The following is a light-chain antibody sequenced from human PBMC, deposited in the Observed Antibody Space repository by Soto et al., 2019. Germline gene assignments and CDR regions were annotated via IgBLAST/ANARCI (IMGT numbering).Light chain of an antibody. CDR1: QSVGKY. J-gene: IGKJ1*01. Sequence: EIVMTHSPATLSLSPWERATLSCRASQSVGKYLVWYQQKPGQAPRLLIYDASNRATDIPARFSGSGSGTDFTLTISSLEPEDFAVYYCKQRGHRPPWTFGQGTKVDIK. CDR3: KQRGHRPPWT. V-gene: IGKV3-11*01. CDR2: DAS.